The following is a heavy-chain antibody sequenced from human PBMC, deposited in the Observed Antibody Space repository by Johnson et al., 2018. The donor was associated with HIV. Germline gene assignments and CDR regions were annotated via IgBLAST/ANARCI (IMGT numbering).Heavy chain of an antibody. V-gene: IGHV3-30*04. CDR1: GFSFSNYA. Sequence: VQLVESGGGVVQPGRSLRLSCAASGFSFSNYAIEWVRQAPGKGLEWVALISYDGSDTYYADSVQGRFTLSRDNSKNTLFLHMISLRAEDTAVYYCARALLDCSSGNCYSHDAFDIWGQGTMVTVSS. D-gene: IGHD2-15*01. CDR2: ISYDGSDT. J-gene: IGHJ3*02. CDR3: ARALLDCSSGNCYSHDAFDI.